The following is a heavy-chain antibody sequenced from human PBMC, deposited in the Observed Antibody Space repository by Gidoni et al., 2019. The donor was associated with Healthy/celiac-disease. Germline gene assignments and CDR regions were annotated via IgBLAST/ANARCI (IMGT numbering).Heavy chain of an antibody. D-gene: IGHD3-22*01. V-gene: IGHV3-30-3*01. CDR1: GFTFSSYA. Sequence: QVQLVESGGGVVQPGRSLRLSCAASGFTFSSYAMHWVRQAPGKGLEWVAVISYDGSNKYYADSVKGRFTISRDNSKNTLYLQMNSLRAEDTAVYYCASWGGSSGYYSAEYFQHWGQGTLVTVSS. CDR2: ISYDGSNK. CDR3: ASWGGSSGYYSAEYFQH. J-gene: IGHJ1*01.